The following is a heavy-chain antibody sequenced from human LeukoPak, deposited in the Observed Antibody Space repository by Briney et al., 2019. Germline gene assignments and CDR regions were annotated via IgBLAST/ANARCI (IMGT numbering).Heavy chain of an antibody. Sequence: PGRSLRLSCAVSGFTFSSYDMHWVRQAPGKGLEWVAVISYDGSSKYYADSVKGRFTISRDNSKNTLYLQMNSLRAEDTAVYYCARETSPDAFDIWGQGTMVTVS. J-gene: IGHJ3*02. V-gene: IGHV3-30*03. D-gene: IGHD2-2*01. CDR3: ARETSPDAFDI. CDR2: ISYDGSSK. CDR1: GFTFSSYD.